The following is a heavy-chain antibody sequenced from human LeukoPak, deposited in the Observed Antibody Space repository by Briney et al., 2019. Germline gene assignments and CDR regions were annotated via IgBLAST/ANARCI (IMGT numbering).Heavy chain of an antibody. CDR2: ISYDGSNK. CDR3: AKDLDYGDYFSYGGDY. J-gene: IGHJ4*02. CDR1: GFTFSSYG. V-gene: IGHV3-30*18. D-gene: IGHD4-17*01. Sequence: GGSLRLSCAASGFTFSSYGMHWVRQAPGKGLEWVAVISYDGSNKYYADSVKGRFTISRDNSKNTLYLQMNSLRAEDTAVFYCAKDLDYGDYFSYGGDYWVQGTLVTVSS.